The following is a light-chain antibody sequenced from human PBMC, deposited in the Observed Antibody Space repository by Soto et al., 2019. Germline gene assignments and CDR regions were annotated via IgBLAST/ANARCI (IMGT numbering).Light chain of an antibody. CDR3: ATWYSGLSKLL. CDR1: AYDIGISY. V-gene: IGLV1-51*01. CDR2: VTI. J-gene: IGLJ2*01. Sequence: QSVLTQPPSVSAAPGQSVTISCSGGAYDIGISYVSWYQHFPGAAPNLLIYVTIKRPSGIPDRLSGAKSGTSAALGITGLQTGDEADYYCATWYSGLSKLLFGGGTKLTVL.